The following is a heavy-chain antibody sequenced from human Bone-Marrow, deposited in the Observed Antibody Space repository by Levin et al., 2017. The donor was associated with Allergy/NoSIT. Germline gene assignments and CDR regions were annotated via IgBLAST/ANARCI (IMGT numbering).Heavy chain of an antibody. CDR3: ARENYDSSGYYLHFDH. J-gene: IGHJ4*02. V-gene: IGHV1-18*01. D-gene: IGHD3-22*01. Sequence: WASVKVSCKASGYTFSSFVISWVRQAPGQGLEWMGWVSPYNGKTKYVEKFQGRVTMTTDRSTSTAYMELKILRSDDTAVYYCARENYDSSGYYLHFDHWGQGTLVTVSS. CDR2: VSPYNGKT. CDR1: GYTFSSFV.